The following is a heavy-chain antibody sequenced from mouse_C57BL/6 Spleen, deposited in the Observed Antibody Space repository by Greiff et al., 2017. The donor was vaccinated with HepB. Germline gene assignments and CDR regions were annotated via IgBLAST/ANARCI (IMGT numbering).Heavy chain of an antibody. Sequence: EVQVVESGGGLVKPGGSLKLSCAASGFTFSSYAMSWVRQTPEKRLEWVATISDGGSYTYYPDNVKGRFTISRDNAKNNLYLQMSHLKSEDTAMYYCARMGSNYDWFAYWGQGTLVTVSA. V-gene: IGHV5-4*01. CDR1: GFTFSSYA. D-gene: IGHD2-5*01. J-gene: IGHJ3*01. CDR2: ISDGGSYT. CDR3: ARMGSNYDWFAY.